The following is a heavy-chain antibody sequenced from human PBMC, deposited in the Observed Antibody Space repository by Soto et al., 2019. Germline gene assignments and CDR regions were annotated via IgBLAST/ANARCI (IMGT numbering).Heavy chain of an antibody. D-gene: IGHD2-15*01. V-gene: IGHV3-30*18. CDR1: GFTFSSYG. CDR3: AKEGCSGGSCYSYFDY. Sequence: QVQLVESGGGVVQPGRSLRLSCAASGFTFSSYGMHWVRQAPGKGLEWVAVISYDGSNKYYADSVKGRFTISRDNSKNTLYLQMNSLRAEDTAVYYCAKEGCSGGSCYSYFDYWGQGTLVTVSS. J-gene: IGHJ4*02. CDR2: ISYDGSNK.